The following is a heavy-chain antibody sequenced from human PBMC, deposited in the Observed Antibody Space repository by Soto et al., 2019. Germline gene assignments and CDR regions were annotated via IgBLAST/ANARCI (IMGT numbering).Heavy chain of an antibody. Sequence: GGSLRLSCAASGFTFSSYWMHWVRQAPGKGLVWVSRINSDGSSTSYADSVKGRFTISRDNAKNTLYLQMNSLRAEDTAVYYCARVEGRSLDSGYEYFDYWGQGTLVTVSS. J-gene: IGHJ4*02. V-gene: IGHV3-74*01. CDR3: ARVEGRSLDSGYEYFDY. CDR1: GFTFSSYW. CDR2: INSDGSST. D-gene: IGHD5-12*01.